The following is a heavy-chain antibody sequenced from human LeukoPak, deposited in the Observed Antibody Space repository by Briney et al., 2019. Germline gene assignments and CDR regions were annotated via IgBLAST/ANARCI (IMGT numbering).Heavy chain of an antibody. Sequence: PGGSLRLSCAASGFTFSSYGMHWVRQAPAKGLEWVVVISYDGSNKYYADSVKGRFTISRDNSKNTLYLQMNSLRAEDTAVYYCAKEMAGGYSSGWYQKRVTVYEGFDPWGQGTLVTVSS. CDR2: ISYDGSNK. V-gene: IGHV3-30*18. J-gene: IGHJ5*02. CDR3: AKEMAGGYSSGWYQKRVTVYEGFDP. D-gene: IGHD6-19*01. CDR1: GFTFSSYG.